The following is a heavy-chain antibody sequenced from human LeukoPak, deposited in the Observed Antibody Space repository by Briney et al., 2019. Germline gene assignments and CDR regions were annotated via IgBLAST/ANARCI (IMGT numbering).Heavy chain of an antibody. CDR1: GYSFTSHW. V-gene: IGHV5-51*01. CDR2: IYPGDSDT. J-gene: IGHJ4*02. Sequence: GESLKISCKGSGYSFTSHWIGWVRQMPGKSLEWMGIIYPGDSDTTYSPSFQGQVTISADKSISTAYLQWSSLKASDTAIYYCARLPILTGYYIDFWGQGTLVTVSS. D-gene: IGHD3-9*01. CDR3: ARLPILTGYYIDF.